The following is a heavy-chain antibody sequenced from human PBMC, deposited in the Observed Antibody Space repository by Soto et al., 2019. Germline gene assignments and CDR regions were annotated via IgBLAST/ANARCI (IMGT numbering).Heavy chain of an antibody. CDR3: ARGQVDYDILTGQPSELDY. J-gene: IGHJ4*02. D-gene: IGHD3-9*01. Sequence: GASVKVSCKASGYTFTSYYMHWVRQAPGQGLEWMGIINPSGGSTSYAQKFQGRVTMTRDTSTSTVYMELSSLRSEDTAVYYCARGQVDYDILTGQPSELDYWGQGTLVTVSS. CDR1: GYTFTSYY. V-gene: IGHV1-46*03. CDR2: INPSGGST.